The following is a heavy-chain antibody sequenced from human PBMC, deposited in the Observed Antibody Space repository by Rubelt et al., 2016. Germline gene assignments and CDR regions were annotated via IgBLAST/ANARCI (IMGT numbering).Heavy chain of an antibody. V-gene: IGHV4-59*01. CDR3: ARVLGGTYYDAFDM. CDR1: GDSISSYY. Sequence: QVQLQESGPGLVKPSETLSLTCTVSGDSISSYYWTWIRQPPGKGLEWIGYIYYSGSTNYNPSLKSRVTITVDTSKNPSSLKLSSVTAADTAVYYCARVLGGTYYDAFDMWGQGTVVTVFS. D-gene: IGHD1-26*01. CDR2: IYYSGST. J-gene: IGHJ3*02.